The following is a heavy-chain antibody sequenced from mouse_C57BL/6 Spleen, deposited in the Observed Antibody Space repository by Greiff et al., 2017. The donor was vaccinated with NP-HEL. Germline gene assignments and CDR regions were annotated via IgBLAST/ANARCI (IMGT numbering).Heavy chain of an antibody. J-gene: IGHJ4*01. CDR1: GYTFTSYW. CDR3: ARVHYYGSY. CDR2: IDPSDSYT. D-gene: IGHD1-1*01. Sequence: QVQLQQPGAELVMPGASVKLSCKASGYTFTSYWMHWVKQRPGQGLEWIGEIDPSDSYTNYNQKFKGKSTLTVDKSSSTAYMQLSSLTSEDSAVYYCARVHYYGSYWGQGTSVTVSS. V-gene: IGHV1-69*01.